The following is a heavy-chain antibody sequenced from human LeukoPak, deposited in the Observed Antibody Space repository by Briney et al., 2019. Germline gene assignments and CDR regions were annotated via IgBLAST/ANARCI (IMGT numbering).Heavy chain of an antibody. J-gene: IGHJ3*02. CDR3: ARGVRPSRSYYDFWSGCAFDI. D-gene: IGHD3-3*01. Sequence: ASVKVSCKASGGTFSSYAISWVRQAPGQGLEWMGGIIPIFGTANYAQKFQGRVTITADESTSTAYMELSSLRSEDTAVYYCARGVRPSRSYYDFWSGCAFDIWGQGTMVTVSS. CDR1: GGTFSSYA. CDR2: IIPIFGTA. V-gene: IGHV1-69*01.